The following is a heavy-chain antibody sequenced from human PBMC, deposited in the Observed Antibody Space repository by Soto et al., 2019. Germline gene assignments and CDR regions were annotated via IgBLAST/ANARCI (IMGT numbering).Heavy chain of an antibody. CDR3: AKGYSYGVLEPLGY. CDR2: SSWNSGII. J-gene: IGHJ4*02. Sequence: PGGSLRLSCAASGFTFDDYAMHWVRQAPGKGLEWVSGSSWNSGIIDYADSVKGRFTISRDNAKNSLYLQMKSLRAEDTALYYCAKGYSYGVLEPLGYWGQGTLVTVSS. D-gene: IGHD5-18*01. CDR1: GFTFDDYA. V-gene: IGHV3-9*01.